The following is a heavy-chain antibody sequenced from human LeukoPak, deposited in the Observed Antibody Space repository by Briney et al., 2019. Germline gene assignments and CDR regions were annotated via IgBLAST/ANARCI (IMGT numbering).Heavy chain of an antibody. D-gene: IGHD6-19*01. Sequence: PSETLSLTCTVSGGSISKYYWSWIRQPPGKGLGWIGYIYYSGSTNYNPSLKSRVTISVDTSKNQSSLKLSSVTAADTAVYYCARRDSRGWRESDYWGQGTLVTVSS. J-gene: IGHJ4*02. CDR2: IYYSGST. CDR3: ARRDSRGWRESDY. V-gene: IGHV4-59*01. CDR1: GGSISKYY.